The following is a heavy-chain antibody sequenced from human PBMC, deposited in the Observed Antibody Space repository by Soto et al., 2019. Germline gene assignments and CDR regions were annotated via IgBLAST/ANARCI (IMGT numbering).Heavy chain of an antibody. CDR1: GFPFRSYA. J-gene: IGHJ6*02. D-gene: IGHD2-21*02. V-gene: IGHV3-23*01. CDR3: ASLGVGDWANYYYYYGMDV. CDR2: ISGSGEIT. Sequence: GGSLRLSCAASGFPFRSYAMGWVRQAPGKGLEWISVISGSGEITLYTDSVKGRFTISRDFSNNTLSLQMNSLRAEDTAVYYCASLGVGDWANYYYYYGMDVWGQGTTVTAP.